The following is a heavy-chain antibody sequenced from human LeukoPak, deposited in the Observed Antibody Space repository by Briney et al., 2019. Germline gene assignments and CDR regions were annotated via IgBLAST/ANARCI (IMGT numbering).Heavy chain of an antibody. Sequence: GGSLRLSCAASGFTFSSYAMSWVRQAPGKGLEWVSAISGSGGSTYYADSVKGRFTISRDNPKNTLYLQMNSLRAEDTAVYYCAKGEMYYDFWRKLDYWGQGTLVTVSS. D-gene: IGHD3-3*01. CDR2: ISGSGGST. J-gene: IGHJ4*02. CDR3: AKGEMYYDFWRKLDY. CDR1: GFTFSSYA. V-gene: IGHV3-23*01.